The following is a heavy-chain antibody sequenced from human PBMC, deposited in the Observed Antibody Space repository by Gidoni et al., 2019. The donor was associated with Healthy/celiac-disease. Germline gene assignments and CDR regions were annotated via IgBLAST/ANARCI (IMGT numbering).Heavy chain of an antibody. D-gene: IGHD3-22*01. V-gene: IGHV1-46*01. Sequence: QVQLVQSGAEVKKPGASVKVSCKASGYTFTSYYMNWVRQAPGQGLEWMGIINPSGGSTSYAQKFQGRVTMTRDTSTSTVYMELSSLRSEDTAVYYCARGGRDYYDSSGSQFFDYWGQGTLVTVSS. J-gene: IGHJ4*02. CDR1: GYTFTSYY. CDR2: INPSGGST. CDR3: ARGGRDYYDSSGSQFFDY.